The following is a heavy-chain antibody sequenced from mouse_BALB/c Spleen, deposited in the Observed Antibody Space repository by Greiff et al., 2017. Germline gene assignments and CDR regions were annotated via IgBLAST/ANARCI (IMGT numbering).Heavy chain of an antibody. CDR2: IWGDGST. Sequence: VQLVESGPGLVAPSQSLSITCTVSGFSLTGYGVNWVRQPPGKGLEWLGMIWGDGSTDYNSALKSRLSISKDNSKSQVFLKMNSLQTDDTARYYCARDRGGYDGYFYAMDYWGQGTSVTVSS. J-gene: IGHJ4*01. D-gene: IGHD2-3*01. CDR3: ARDRGGYDGYFYAMDY. V-gene: IGHV2-6-7*01. CDR1: GFSLTGYG.